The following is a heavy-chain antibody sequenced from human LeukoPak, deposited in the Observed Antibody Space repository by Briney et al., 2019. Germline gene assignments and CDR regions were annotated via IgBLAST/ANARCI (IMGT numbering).Heavy chain of an antibody. V-gene: IGHV4-59*08. D-gene: IGHD6-13*01. CDR2: IYYSGST. CDR3: ARCIAAAGTPNWFDP. J-gene: IGHJ5*02. Sequence: SETLSLTCTVSGGSISSYYWSWIRQPPGKGLEWIGYIYYSGSTNYNPSLKSRVTISVDTSKNQFSLKLSSVTAADTAVYYCARCIAAAGTPNWFDPWVQGTLVTVSS. CDR1: GGSISSYY.